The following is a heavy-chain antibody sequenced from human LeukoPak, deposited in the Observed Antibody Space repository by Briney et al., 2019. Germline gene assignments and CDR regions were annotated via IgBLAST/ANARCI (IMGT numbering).Heavy chain of an antibody. CDR3: ARDLGYYGSGSYYNGDHFDY. D-gene: IGHD3-10*01. CDR2: INSDGSST. Sequence: PGGSLRLSCVASGFTFSSYWMHWVRQAPGKGLVWVSHINSDGSSTSYADSVKGRFTISRDNAKNTLYLQMNSLRAEDTAVYYCARDLGYYGSGSYYNGDHFDYWGQGTLVTVSS. CDR1: GFTFSSYW. V-gene: IGHV3-74*01. J-gene: IGHJ4*02.